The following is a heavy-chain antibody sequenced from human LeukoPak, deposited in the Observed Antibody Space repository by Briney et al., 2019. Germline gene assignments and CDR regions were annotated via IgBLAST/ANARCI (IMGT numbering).Heavy chain of an antibody. Sequence: GGSLRLSCAASGFTFSNAWMSWVRQAPGKGLEWVGRIKSKTDGGTTDCAAPVKGRFTISRDDSKNTLYLQMNSLKTEDTAVYYCTTDAGYEWELLEGCWGQGTLVTVSS. CDR3: TTDAGYEWELLEGC. J-gene: IGHJ4*02. CDR1: GFTFSNAW. D-gene: IGHD1-26*01. V-gene: IGHV3-15*01. CDR2: IKSKTDGGTT.